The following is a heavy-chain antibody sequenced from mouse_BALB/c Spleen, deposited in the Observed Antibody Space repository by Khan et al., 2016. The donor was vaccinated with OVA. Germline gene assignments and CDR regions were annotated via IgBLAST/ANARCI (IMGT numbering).Heavy chain of an antibody. V-gene: IGHV1S137*01. Sequence: QVQLQQSGPELVRPGVSVKISCKGSGYTFTAYAMYWVKPSHAKSLKWIGLISTYSGNTNYNQMFKGKATMTVDTSSSTAYMELARLTSEDSAIYYCARPAYDGYYDYWGQGTTLTVSS. D-gene: IGHD2-3*01. CDR3: ARPAYDGYYDY. CDR2: ISTYSGNT. CDR1: GYTFTAYA. J-gene: IGHJ2*01.